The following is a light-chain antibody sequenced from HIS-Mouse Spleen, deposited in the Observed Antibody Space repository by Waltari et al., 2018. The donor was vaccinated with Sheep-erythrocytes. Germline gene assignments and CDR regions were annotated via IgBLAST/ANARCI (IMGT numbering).Light chain of an antibody. V-gene: IGLV3-1*01. Sequence: SYELTQPPSVSVSPGQTASITCSGAKLGDKHGCCYPQKPGQSPVLVIYQDSKRPSGIPERFSGSNSGNTATLTISGTQAMDEADYYCQAWDSSTVVFGGGTKLTVL. CDR1: KLGDKH. CDR2: QDS. J-gene: IGLJ2*01. CDR3: QAWDSSTVV.